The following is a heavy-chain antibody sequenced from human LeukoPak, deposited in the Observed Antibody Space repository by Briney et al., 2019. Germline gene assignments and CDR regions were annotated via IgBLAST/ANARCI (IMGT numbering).Heavy chain of an antibody. CDR1: GFTFSAYY. V-gene: IGHV3-11*04. CDR2: ISSSGSSI. J-gene: IGHJ4*02. Sequence: GGSLRLSCAASGFTFSAYYMSWIRQARGKGLEWISYISSSGSSIYYADSVKGRFTISRDNSKNTLYLQMNSLRAEDTAVYYCAKDLFHYSSSHWGQGTLVTVSS. D-gene: IGHD6-6*01. CDR3: AKDLFHYSSSH.